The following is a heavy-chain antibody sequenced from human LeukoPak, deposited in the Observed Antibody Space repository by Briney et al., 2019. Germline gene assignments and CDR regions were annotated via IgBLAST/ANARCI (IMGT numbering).Heavy chain of an antibody. J-gene: IGHJ4*02. CDR2: LSDSGDST. Sequence: GGSLRLSCAACGFTFSSYAMSWVRQAPRKGLEWVSALSDSGDSTYYADSEKGRFTISRDNSKNTLFLQMSSLRAEDTAVYYCAKVITYYFDSSGFSTDYWGQGTLVTVSS. CDR1: GFTFSSYA. CDR3: AKVITYYFDSSGFSTDY. D-gene: IGHD3-22*01. V-gene: IGHV3-23*01.